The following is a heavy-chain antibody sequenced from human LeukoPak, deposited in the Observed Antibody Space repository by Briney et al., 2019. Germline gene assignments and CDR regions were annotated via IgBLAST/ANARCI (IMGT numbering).Heavy chain of an antibody. CDR3: ARHQYSSSFSNWFDP. Sequence: GESLNISCKGSGSTFATYWIGWVRQMPGKGLEWMGIIYPGDSDSRYSPSFQGQVTISADKSISTAYLQWSSLKASDTAMYYCARHQYSSSFSNWFDPWGQGTLVTVSS. J-gene: IGHJ5*02. CDR1: GSTFATYW. CDR2: IYPGDSDS. V-gene: IGHV5-51*01. D-gene: IGHD6-13*01.